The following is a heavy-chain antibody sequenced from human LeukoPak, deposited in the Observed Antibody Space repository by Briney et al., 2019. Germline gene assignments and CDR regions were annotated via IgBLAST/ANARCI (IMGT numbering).Heavy chain of an antibody. Sequence: GGSLRLSCAASGFTFSNYAMSWVRQAPGKGLEWVSAVSGRDGYTYYADTVEGRFTISRDNSKDTLYLQMNSLRAEDTAVYYCAKGSYYYDACGPLGGDYWGQGTLVTVSS. CDR2: VSGRDGYT. J-gene: IGHJ4*02. CDR1: GFTFSNYA. D-gene: IGHD3-22*01. V-gene: IGHV3-23*01. CDR3: AKGSYYYDACGPLGGDY.